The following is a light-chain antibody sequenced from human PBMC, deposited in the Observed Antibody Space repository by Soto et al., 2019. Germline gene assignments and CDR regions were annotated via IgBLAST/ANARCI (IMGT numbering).Light chain of an antibody. CDR2: GAS. J-gene: IGKJ4*01. CDR3: QPYGSSPAIS. Sequence: EIVLTHSPGTLSLSPGERAILSCRASQSVFSNNLAWYRQKPSQAPRILIYGASTRTSSIPDRFCASGSGTDFTLTIGRLEPEDFAVYSCQPYGSSPAISFGGGTKVEIQ. CDR1: QSVFSNN. V-gene: IGKV3-20*01.